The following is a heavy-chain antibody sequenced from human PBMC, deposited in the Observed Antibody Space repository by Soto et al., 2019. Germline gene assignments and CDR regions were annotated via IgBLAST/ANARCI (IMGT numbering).Heavy chain of an antibody. J-gene: IGHJ4*02. CDR3: ARRIYDSDRGPKFLYYFET. Sequence: GESLKIACKGSGYSFAGYWITWVRQKPGKGLEWMGRIDPSDSQTYYSPSFRGHVTISVTKSITTVFLQWSSLRASDTAMYYCARRIYDSDRGPKFLYYFETWGQGAPVTVCS. CDR1: GYSFAGYW. D-gene: IGHD3-22*01. CDR2: IDPSDSQT. V-gene: IGHV5-10-1*01.